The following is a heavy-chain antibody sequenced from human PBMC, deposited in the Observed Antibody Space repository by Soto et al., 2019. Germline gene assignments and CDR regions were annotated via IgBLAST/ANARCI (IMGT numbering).Heavy chain of an antibody. V-gene: IGHV3-30-3*01. D-gene: IGHD1-26*01. Sequence: QVQLVESGGGVVQPGRSLRLSCAASGFTFSSYAMHWVRQAPGKGLEWVAVISYDGSNKYYADSVKGRFTISRDNSKNTRYRQWTSRRAEKTAVYNGAGEGPKWGQLFNGVAFDIWGQGQWSPSLQ. CDR1: GFTFSSYA. CDR2: ISYDGSNK. J-gene: IGHJ3*02. CDR3: AGEGPKWGQLFNGVAFDI.